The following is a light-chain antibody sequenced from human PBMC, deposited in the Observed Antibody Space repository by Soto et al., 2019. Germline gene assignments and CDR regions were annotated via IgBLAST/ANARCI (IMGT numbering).Light chain of an antibody. CDR2: EVS. Sequence: QSALTQPASVSGSPGQSITISCTGTSSDVGGYNYVSWYQQHPGKAPKLMIYEVSTRPSGVSNRFSGSRSGNTASLTISGLQAEDEADYYCSSYTSISTDVFGTGTKLTVL. CDR1: SSDVGGYNY. V-gene: IGLV2-14*01. J-gene: IGLJ1*01. CDR3: SSYTSISTDV.